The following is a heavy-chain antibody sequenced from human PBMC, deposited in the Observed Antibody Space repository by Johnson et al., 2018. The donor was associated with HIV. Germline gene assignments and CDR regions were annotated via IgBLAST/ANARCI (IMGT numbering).Heavy chain of an antibody. V-gene: IGHV3-53*01. CDR2: IYSGGTT. D-gene: IGHD5-24*01. CDR3: ALILARGWLQRGAFDI. Sequence: VQVVESGGGLIQPGGSLRLSCAASGFTVSTNYMSWVRQAPGKGLECVSIIYSGGTTHYADSVKGRFTIARDNSKSTLYLQMNNLRAEDTAMYYCALILARGWLQRGAFDIWGQGTMVTVSS. J-gene: IGHJ3*02. CDR1: GFTVSTNY.